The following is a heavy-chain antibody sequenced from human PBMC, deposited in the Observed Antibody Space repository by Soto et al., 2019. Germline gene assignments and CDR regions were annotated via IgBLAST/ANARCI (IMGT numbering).Heavy chain of an antibody. J-gene: IGHJ5*02. CDR3: ARYDAESGSNKLDP. CDR1: GGSVSSRSHF. Sequence: QVQLQESGPGVVKPSDTLSVTCTVSGGSVSSRSHFWSWIRQPPGGGLQWIGYIYYTGNTNYSRSLKSRATLSVDTSRNQSSLRLTSVTAADTAIYYCARYDAESGSNKLDPWGQGTLVTVSS. V-gene: IGHV4-61*01. D-gene: IGHD5-12*01. CDR2: IYYTGNT.